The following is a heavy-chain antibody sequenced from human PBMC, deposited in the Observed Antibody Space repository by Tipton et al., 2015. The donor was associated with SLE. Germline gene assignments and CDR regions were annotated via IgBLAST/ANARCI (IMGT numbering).Heavy chain of an antibody. CDR1: GFTFSSYS. J-gene: IGHJ4*02. D-gene: IGHD4-17*01. CDR3: ARADGDYPG. Sequence: LRLSCAASGFTFSSYSMNWVRQAPGKGLEWIGSIYYSGSTYYNPSLKSRVTISVDTSKNQFSLKLSSVTAADTAVYYCARADGDYPGWGQGTLVTVSS. CDR2: IYYSGST. V-gene: IGHV4-39*07.